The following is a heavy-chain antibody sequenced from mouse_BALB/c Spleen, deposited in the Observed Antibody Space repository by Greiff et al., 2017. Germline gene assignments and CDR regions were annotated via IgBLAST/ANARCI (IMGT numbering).Heavy chain of an antibody. CDR2: IYPGDGDT. Sequence: VQLVESGAELAKPGSSVKISCKASGYAFSSYWMNWVKQRPGQGLEWIGQIYPGDGDTNYNGKFKGKATLTADKSSSTAYMQLSSLTSEDSAVYFCARGLFYYAMDYWGQGTSVTVSS. J-gene: IGHJ4*01. CDR1: GYAFSSYW. CDR3: ARGLFYYAMDY. V-gene: IGHV1-80*01.